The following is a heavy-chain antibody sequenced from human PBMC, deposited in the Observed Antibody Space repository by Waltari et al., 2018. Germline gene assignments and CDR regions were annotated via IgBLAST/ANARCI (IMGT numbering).Heavy chain of an antibody. CDR1: GFTFSSYG. Sequence: QVQLVESGGGVVQPGRSLRLSCAASGFTFSSYGMHWVRQAPGKGLEWVAVISYDGSDKYYADSVKGRFTISRDNSKNTLYLQMNSLRADDTAVYYCAKDLGPPGFGDVGYFDYWGQGTLVTVSS. V-gene: IGHV3-30*18. CDR3: AKDLGPPGFGDVGYFDY. D-gene: IGHD3-10*01. J-gene: IGHJ4*02. CDR2: ISYDGSDK.